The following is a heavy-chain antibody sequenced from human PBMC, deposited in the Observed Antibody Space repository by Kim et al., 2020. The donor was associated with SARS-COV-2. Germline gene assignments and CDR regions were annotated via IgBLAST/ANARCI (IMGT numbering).Heavy chain of an antibody. CDR3: TTDSAATLDY. CDR1: GFSFTTAW. D-gene: IGHD2-15*01. CDR2: IRSKTDGGTT. Sequence: GGSLRLSCAASGFSFTTAWMTWVRQAPGKGLEWVGRIRSKTDGGTTDYASPVKCRITISRDDSKNTTYLQMYSLKTEDTAVYYCTTDSAATLDYWGQGILVTVSS. J-gene: IGHJ4*02. V-gene: IGHV3-15*01.